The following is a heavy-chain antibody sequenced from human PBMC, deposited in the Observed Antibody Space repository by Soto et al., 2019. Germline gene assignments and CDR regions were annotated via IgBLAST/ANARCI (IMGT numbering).Heavy chain of an antibody. CDR3: ARRSFPYSGSPLEPWSDALDI. Sequence: QVQLVESGGGVVQPGRSLRLSCAASGFSISTYALHGVRQAPGKGPEWVAIISYNGNNKHYADSVKGRFTISRDNSKNTVDLQMNSLRVEDTAMYYCARRSFPYSGSPLEPWSDALDIWGQGTMVTVSS. J-gene: IGHJ3*02. D-gene: IGHD1-26*01. CDR2: ISYNGNNK. V-gene: IGHV3-30*04. CDR1: GFSISTYA.